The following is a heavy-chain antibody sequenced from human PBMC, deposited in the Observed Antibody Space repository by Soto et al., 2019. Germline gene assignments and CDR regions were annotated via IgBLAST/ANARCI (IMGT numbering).Heavy chain of an antibody. CDR1: GYTFTNYV. CDR2: ISAFNGNI. D-gene: IGHD3-22*01. Sequence: QVQLVQSGAEVKKPGASVKVSCKASGYTFTNYVISWVRQAPGQGLEWMGWISAFNGNIKYTQKFQGRLTMTTDTSTSTVCIELRSLRSDDTAIYYCARDSSGYGLLDYWGQGTLVTVSS. V-gene: IGHV1-18*01. CDR3: ARDSSGYGLLDY. J-gene: IGHJ4*02.